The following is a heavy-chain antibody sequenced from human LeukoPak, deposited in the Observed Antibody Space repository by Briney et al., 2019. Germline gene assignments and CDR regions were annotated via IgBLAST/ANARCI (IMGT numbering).Heavy chain of an antibody. CDR3: ARDGVPIRYCSGGSCSGNWFDP. D-gene: IGHD2-15*01. Sequence: GGSLRLSCAASGFTFSGYSMNWVRQAPGKGLEWVSSISSSSSYIYYADSVKGRFTISRDNAKTSLYLQMNSLRAEDTAVYYCARDGVPIRYCSGGSCSGNWFDPWGQGTLVTVSS. CDR1: GFTFSGYS. CDR2: ISSSSSYI. V-gene: IGHV3-21*01. J-gene: IGHJ5*02.